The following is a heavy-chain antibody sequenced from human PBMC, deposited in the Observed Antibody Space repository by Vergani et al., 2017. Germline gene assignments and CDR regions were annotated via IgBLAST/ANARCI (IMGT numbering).Heavy chain of an antibody. D-gene: IGHD4-17*01. V-gene: IGHV1-58*02. CDR3: ATESKDYDEDSAYIHGLDY. CDR1: GFMVSKPA. Sequence: QMQLVQSGPEVRKPGISVKVSCKAPGFMVSKPAIQWVRQSRGQRLEWIGWIVVASGKTNYAPAFQQRVTFSRHMSTTTAYMELRGLRSDDTAVYYCATESKDYDEDSAYIHGLDYWGQGTLVTVSS. J-gene: IGHJ4*02. CDR2: IVVASGKT.